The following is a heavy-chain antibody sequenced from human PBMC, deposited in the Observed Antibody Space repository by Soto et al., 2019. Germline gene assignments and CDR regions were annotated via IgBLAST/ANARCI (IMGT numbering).Heavy chain of an antibody. Sequence: ASVKVSCKVSGYTLTELSMHWVRQAPGKGLEWMGGFDPEDGETIYAQKFQGRVTMTEDTSTNTAYMELSSLRSEDTAVYYCASPIVASPHDAFDIWGQGTMVTVSS. D-gene: IGHD5-12*01. V-gene: IGHV1-24*01. CDR1: GYTLTELS. J-gene: IGHJ3*02. CDR3: ASPIVASPHDAFDI. CDR2: FDPEDGET.